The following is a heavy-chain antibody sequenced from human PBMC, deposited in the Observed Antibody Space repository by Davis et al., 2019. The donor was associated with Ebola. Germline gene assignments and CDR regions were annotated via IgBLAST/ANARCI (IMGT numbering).Heavy chain of an antibody. CDR3: VTRVRSDY. D-gene: IGHD7-27*01. Sequence: KVSCKGSGYSFTSYWIGWVRQMPGKGLEWMGRIDPSDSYTNYSPSFQGHVTISADKSISTAYLQWSSLKASDTAMYYCVTRVRSDYWGQGTLVTVSS. J-gene: IGHJ4*02. V-gene: IGHV5-10-1*01. CDR2: IDPSDSYT. CDR1: GYSFTSYW.